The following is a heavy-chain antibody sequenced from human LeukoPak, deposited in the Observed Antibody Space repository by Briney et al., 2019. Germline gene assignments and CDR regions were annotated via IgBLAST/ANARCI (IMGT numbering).Heavy chain of an antibody. CDR3: ARGTIVVVSYYYYMDV. Sequence: SETLSLTCTVSGGSISSGDYYWSWIRQPPGKGLEWIGYIYYSGSTYYNPSLKSRATISVDTSKNQFSLKLSSVTAADTAVYYCARGTIVVVSYYYYMDVWGKGTTVTVSS. J-gene: IGHJ6*03. D-gene: IGHD2-2*01. V-gene: IGHV4-30-4*08. CDR2: IYYSGST. CDR1: GGSISSGDYY.